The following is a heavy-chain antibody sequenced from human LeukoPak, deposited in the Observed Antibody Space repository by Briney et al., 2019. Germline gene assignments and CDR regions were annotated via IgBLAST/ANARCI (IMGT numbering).Heavy chain of an antibody. D-gene: IGHD3-3*01. J-gene: IGHJ3*02. CDR2: IIPIFGTA. Sequence: SVRVSCKASGGTFSSYAISGVRQAPGQGLEWMGGIIPIFGTANYAQKFQGRVTITTDESTSTAYMELSSLRSEDTAVYYCARVIPIGIGDAFDIWGQGTMVTVSS. CDR1: GGTFSSYA. V-gene: IGHV1-69*05. CDR3: ARVIPIGIGDAFDI.